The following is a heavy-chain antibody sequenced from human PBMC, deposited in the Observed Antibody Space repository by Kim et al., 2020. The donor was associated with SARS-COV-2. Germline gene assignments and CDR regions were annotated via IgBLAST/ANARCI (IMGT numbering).Heavy chain of an antibody. J-gene: IGHJ5*02. CDR2: INTNTGNP. Sequence: ASVKVSCKASGYTFTSYAMNWVRQAPGQVLEWMGWINTNTGNPTYAQGFTGRFVFSLDTSVSTAYLQISSLKAEDTAVYYCARAPRVTIFGVVDWFDPWGQGTLVTVSS. V-gene: IGHV7-4-1*02. CDR1: GYTFTSYA. CDR3: ARAPRVTIFGVVDWFDP. D-gene: IGHD3-3*01.